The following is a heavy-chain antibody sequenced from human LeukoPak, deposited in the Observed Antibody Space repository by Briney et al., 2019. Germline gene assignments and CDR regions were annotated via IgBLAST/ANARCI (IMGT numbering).Heavy chain of an antibody. V-gene: IGHV3-7*01. CDR1: GFNSGNYW. CDR2: IKQDGSEK. J-gene: IGHJ3*02. Sequence: GGSLRLSCAASGFNSGNYWMSWVRQAPGKGLEWVANIKQDGSEKYYVDSVKGRFTISRDNAKNSLYLQMNSLRAEDTAVYYCARVIGADAFDIWGQGTMVTVSS. D-gene: IGHD1-26*01. CDR3: ARVIGADAFDI.